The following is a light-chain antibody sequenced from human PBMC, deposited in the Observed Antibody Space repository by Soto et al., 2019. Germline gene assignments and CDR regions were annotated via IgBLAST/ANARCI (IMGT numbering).Light chain of an antibody. Sequence: DIQMTQSPSSLSASVGARVSITCQASQDIRTSLSWFQQKPGRDPKLLIYGASYLETGVPSRFRGSGSGTDFTFTISSLQPEDIATYYCQHYHNLPPFTFGPGTRVDVK. CDR1: QDIRTS. CDR2: GAS. V-gene: IGKV1-33*01. CDR3: QHYHNLPPFT. J-gene: IGKJ3*01.